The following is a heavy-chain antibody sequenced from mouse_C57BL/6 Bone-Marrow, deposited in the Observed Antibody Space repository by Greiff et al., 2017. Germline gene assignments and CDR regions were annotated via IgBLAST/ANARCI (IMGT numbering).Heavy chain of an antibody. D-gene: IGHD1-1*01. CDR1: GYTFTEYT. CDR3: ARHEDRRATVVGARDY. CDR2: FYPGSGSI. J-gene: IGHJ4*01. Sequence: LVESGAELVKPGASVKLSCKASGYTFTEYTIHWVKQRSGQGLEWIGWFYPGSGSIKYNEKFKDKATLTADKSSSTVYMELSRLTSEDSAVYFCARHEDRRATVVGARDYWGQGTSVTVSS. V-gene: IGHV1-62-2*01.